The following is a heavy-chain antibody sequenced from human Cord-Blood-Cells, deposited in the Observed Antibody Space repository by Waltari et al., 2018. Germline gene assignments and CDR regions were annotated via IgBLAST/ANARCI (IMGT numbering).Heavy chain of an antibody. CDR3: ARDEPREWLLYYYYYYGMDV. J-gene: IGHJ6*02. CDR1: GYTFTSYG. CDR2: ISAYNGNT. V-gene: IGHV1-18*01. D-gene: IGHD3-3*01. Sequence: QVQLVQSGAEVKKPGASVKVSCKASGYTFTSYGTSWVRQAPGQGLEWMGWISAYNGNTNYAQKLQGRVTMTTDTSTSTAYMELRSLRSDDTAVYYCARDEPREWLLYYYYYYGMDVWGQGTTVTVSS.